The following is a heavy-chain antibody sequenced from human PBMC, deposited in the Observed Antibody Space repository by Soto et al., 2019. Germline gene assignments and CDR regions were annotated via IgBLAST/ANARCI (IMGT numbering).Heavy chain of an antibody. J-gene: IGHJ4*02. CDR1: GFTFSNYA. D-gene: IGHD6-13*01. V-gene: IGHV3-23*01. CDR2: XSXXXNNX. Sequence: GSLRLSCAASGFTFSNYAMDWVRQAPGXXXXXXXXXSXXXNNXXYEXXXXXXXKXXXXXXXNNMYMQMNRLRTDDTAVYYCAKEYSTSFDYWGQGTLVTVS. CDR3: AKEYSTSFDY.